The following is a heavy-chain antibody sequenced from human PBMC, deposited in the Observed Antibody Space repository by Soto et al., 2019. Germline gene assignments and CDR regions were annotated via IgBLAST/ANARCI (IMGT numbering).Heavy chain of an antibody. D-gene: IGHD6-6*01. CDR3: ARDKKLAARPTYTYAFDY. CDR1: GGTFSSYA. CDR2: IIPICGTA. J-gene: IGHJ4*02. V-gene: IGHV1-69*01. Sequence: QVQLVQSGAEVKKPGSSVKVSCKASGGTFSSYAISWVRQAPGQGLEWMGGIIPICGTASYAQKIQGRVTITADDSATTSSMELSSLRSEDTAVYYCARDKKLAARPTYTYAFDYWGQGTLVTVSS.